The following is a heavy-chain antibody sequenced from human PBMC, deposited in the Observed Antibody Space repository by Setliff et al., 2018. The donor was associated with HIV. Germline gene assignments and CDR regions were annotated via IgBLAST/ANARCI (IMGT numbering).Heavy chain of an antibody. D-gene: IGHD3-16*01. V-gene: IGHV3-21*01. J-gene: IGHJ6*03. CDR1: GFTFSSYC. Sequence: GESLKISCVASGFTFSSYCMDWFRQAPGKGLGWVSSISYGSTYIYQSDSVRGRFTISRDDAKKSLYLQMNSLGAEDTAVYYCARSGGIGNYHWDVWGKGTTVTVSS. CDR2: ISYGSTYI. CDR3: ARSGGIGNYHWDV.